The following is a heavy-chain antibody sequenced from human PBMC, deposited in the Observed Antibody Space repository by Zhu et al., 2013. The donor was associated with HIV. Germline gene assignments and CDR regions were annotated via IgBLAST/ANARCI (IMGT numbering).Heavy chain of an antibody. V-gene: IGHV1-18*01. D-gene: IGHD6-19*01. CDR3: ARGVVAGPYNWFDP. J-gene: IGHJ5*02. CDR1: GFTFNNYN. CDR2: ISPHNGNT. Sequence: QVQVVQSGAEVKKPGASVKVSCKASGFTFNNYNITWVRQAPGQGLEWMGRISPHNGNTKYAQKFQGRVTMTTDTSTTTAYMELRSLTSDDTAVYFCARGVVAGPYNWFDPWGQGTLVTVSS.